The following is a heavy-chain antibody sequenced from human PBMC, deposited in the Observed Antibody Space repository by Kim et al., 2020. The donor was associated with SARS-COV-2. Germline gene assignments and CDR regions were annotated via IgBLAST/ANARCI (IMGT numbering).Heavy chain of an antibody. V-gene: IGHV4-61*02. J-gene: IGHJ3*02. CDR2: IYTSGST. CDR3: ARDSRPERQPPGAFDI. Sequence: SETLSLTCTVSGGSISSGSYYWSWIRQPAGKGLEWIGRIYTSGSTNYNPSLKSRVTISVDMSKNQFSLKLSSVTAADTAVYYCARDSRPERQPPGAFDIWGQGTMVTVSS. D-gene: IGHD1-1*01. CDR1: GGSISSGSYY.